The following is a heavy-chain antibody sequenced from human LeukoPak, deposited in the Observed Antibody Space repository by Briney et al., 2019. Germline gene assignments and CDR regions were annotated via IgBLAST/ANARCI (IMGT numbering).Heavy chain of an antibody. CDR1: GFTFSSYA. Sequence: GGSLRLSCAASGFTFSSYAMSWVRQAPGKGLEWVSLISGSGGITYYADSVKGRFTVSRDNSKNTLYLQMNSLRAEDAAVYYCAKKRIAAAGKPDFDYWGQGTLVTVSS. CDR2: ISGSGGIT. V-gene: IGHV3-23*01. D-gene: IGHD6-13*01. J-gene: IGHJ4*02. CDR3: AKKRIAAAGKPDFDY.